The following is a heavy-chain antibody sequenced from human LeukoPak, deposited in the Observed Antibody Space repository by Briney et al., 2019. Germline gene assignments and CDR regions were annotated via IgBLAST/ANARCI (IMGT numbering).Heavy chain of an antibody. CDR2: IYSSGST. J-gene: IGHJ5*02. CDR1: GGSISSGSYY. V-gene: IGHV4-61*02. CDR3: ARVFSTNYYDNRGWFDP. Sequence: PSDTLSLTCTASGGSISSGSYYWSWIRQPAGKGLEWIGRIYSSGSTNYNPSLKSRVTISVDTSKNQFSLKLSSVTAADTAVYYCARVFSTNYYDNRGWFDPWGQGTLVTVSS. D-gene: IGHD3-22*01.